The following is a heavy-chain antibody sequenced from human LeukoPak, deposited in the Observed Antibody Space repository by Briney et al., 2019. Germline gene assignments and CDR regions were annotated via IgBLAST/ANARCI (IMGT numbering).Heavy chain of an antibody. J-gene: IGHJ3*02. Sequence: GGSLRLSCVGSGFTFSTYWMTWVRQVPGKGLEWVANIKHDGSEKSYAASVKGRFTISRDNANNSLYLQMNSLRAEDTAVYSCARDQGTTLTSYAFDIWGQGTMLTVSS. CDR2: IKHDGSEK. V-gene: IGHV3-7*01. D-gene: IGHD4-17*01. CDR3: ARDQGTTLTSYAFDI. CDR1: GFTFSTYW.